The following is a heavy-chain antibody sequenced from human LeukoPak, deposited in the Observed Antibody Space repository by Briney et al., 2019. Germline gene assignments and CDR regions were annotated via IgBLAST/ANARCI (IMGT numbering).Heavy chain of an antibody. CDR2: IWYDGSNK. J-gene: IGHJ4*02. Sequence: PGGSLSLSCAASGFTFSSYGMHWVRQAPGKGLEWVAVIWYDGSNKYYADSLKGRFTISRDNAKNSLYLQMNSLRAEDTAVYYCARVTVVGSGSPNFDYWGQGTLVTVSS. V-gene: IGHV3-33*01. CDR3: ARVTVVGSGSPNFDY. CDR1: GFTFSSYG. D-gene: IGHD3-10*01.